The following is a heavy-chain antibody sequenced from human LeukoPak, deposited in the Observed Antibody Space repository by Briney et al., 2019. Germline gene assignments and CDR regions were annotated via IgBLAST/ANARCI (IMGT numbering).Heavy chain of an antibody. Sequence: ASVKVSCKASGYTFTSYDINWVRQATGQGLEWMGWMNPNSGNTGYAQKFQVRGTMTRHPSISTAYMELSCLRSEDMAVYYCARGGSSEHYYYMDVWGKGTTVTVSS. CDR2: MNPNSGNT. D-gene: IGHD6-19*01. J-gene: IGHJ6*03. CDR1: GYTFTSYD. CDR3: ARGGSSEHYYYMDV. V-gene: IGHV1-8*01.